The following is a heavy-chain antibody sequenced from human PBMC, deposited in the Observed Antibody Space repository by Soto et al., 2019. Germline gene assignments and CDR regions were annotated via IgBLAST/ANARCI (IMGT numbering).Heavy chain of an antibody. Sequence: QVQLVESGGGVVQPGRSLRLSCAASGFPFTSYGMHWVREGPDKGLEWVAIISYDGSDKYYEDSVKGRFTISRDNSKNTLYLQMNSLRPEDTALYYCVAGQYYFDYRGKGSHVIASS. CDR1: GFPFTSYG. J-gene: IGHJ4*02. V-gene: IGHV3-30*03. CDR2: ISYDGSDK. CDR3: VAGQYYFDY.